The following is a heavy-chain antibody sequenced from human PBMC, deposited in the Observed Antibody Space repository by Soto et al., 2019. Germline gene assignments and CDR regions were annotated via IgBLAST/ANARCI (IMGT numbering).Heavy chain of an antibody. J-gene: IGHJ4*02. CDR2: IYDSGST. Sequence: QVQLQESGPGLVKPSQTLSLTCTVSGGSITSGGYCWTWIRQHPVTGLEWMGHIYDSGSTSYNPSLKSRVTISIDTSKNQFSLKLTSVTAADTAVYYCARDGDYFGSGTPPLLSRWGQGTLVTVSS. V-gene: IGHV4-31*03. CDR3: ARDGDYFGSGTPPLLSR. D-gene: IGHD3-10*01. CDR1: GGSITSGGYC.